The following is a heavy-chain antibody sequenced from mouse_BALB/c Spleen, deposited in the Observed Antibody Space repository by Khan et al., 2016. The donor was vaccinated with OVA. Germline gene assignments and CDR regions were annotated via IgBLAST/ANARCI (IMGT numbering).Heavy chain of an antibody. CDR2: INSNGGST. V-gene: IGHV5-6-3*01. CDR1: GFTFSSYG. CDR3: ARMARTIN. J-gene: IGHJ2*01. Sequence: EVELVESGGGLVQPGGSLKLSCAASGFTFSSYGMSWVRQTPDKRLELVATINSNGGSTYYPDSVKGRFTISRDNAKNTLYLQMSSPKSEDTAMYYCARMARTINWGQGTTLTGSS.